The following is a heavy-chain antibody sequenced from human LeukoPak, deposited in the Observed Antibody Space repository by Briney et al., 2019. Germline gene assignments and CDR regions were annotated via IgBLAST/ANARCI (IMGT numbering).Heavy chain of an antibody. D-gene: IGHD5-24*01. CDR1: GGSISSSSYY. J-gene: IGHJ4*02. V-gene: IGHV4-39*01. CDR2: IYYSGST. Sequence: SETLSLTCTVSGGSISSSSYYWGWIRQPPGKGLEWLGSIYYSGSTYYHPALKSRVPISVDTSKNQFSLKLSSVTAADTAVYYCARVEMATIDYWGQGTLVTVSS. CDR3: ARVEMATIDY.